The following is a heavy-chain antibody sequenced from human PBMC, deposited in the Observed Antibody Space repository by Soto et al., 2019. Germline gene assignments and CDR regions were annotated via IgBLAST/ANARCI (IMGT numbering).Heavy chain of an antibody. CDR2: ISAYNGNT. J-gene: IGHJ3*02. Sequence: ASVKVSCKDSGYTFASKGSSWVRQDTGQGLEWMGWISAYNGNTNYAQKLQGRVTMTTDTSTSTAYMELRSLRSDDTAVYYCARGSSGWYQIDAFDIWGQGTMVTVSS. D-gene: IGHD6-19*01. CDR1: GYTFASKG. CDR3: ARGSSGWYQIDAFDI. V-gene: IGHV1-18*01.